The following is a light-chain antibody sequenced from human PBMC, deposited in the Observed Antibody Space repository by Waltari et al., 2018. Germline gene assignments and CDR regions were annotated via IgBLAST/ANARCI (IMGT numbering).Light chain of an antibody. CDR2: DVS. Sequence: QSALTQPRSVSGSPGQSVTISCTGTSSDVGGYNYVSWYQQHPGKAPKLMIYDVSKRPSGVPDRFSGSKSGNTASLTISGLQAEDEADYYCDSYAGSYTLVFGGGTKLTVL. V-gene: IGLV2-11*01. CDR1: SSDVGGYNY. J-gene: IGLJ3*02. CDR3: DSYAGSYTLV.